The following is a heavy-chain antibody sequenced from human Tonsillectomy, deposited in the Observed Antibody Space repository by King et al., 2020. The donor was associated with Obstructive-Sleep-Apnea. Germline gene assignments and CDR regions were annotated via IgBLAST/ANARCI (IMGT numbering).Heavy chain of an antibody. CDR2: INLKSGGT. CDR3: VSDSADDTENAFDV. J-gene: IGHJ3*01. CDR1: GYTFTDYY. V-gene: IGHV1-2*02. Sequence: VQLVESGAEVKTPGASVKVSCKASGYTFTDYYMHWVRQAPGQGLEWMGWINLKSGGTNYAQRFQGSGTMTRDTSITTAYMELSRLTSDDTALYFCVSDSADDTENAFDVWGQGTLVTVSS.